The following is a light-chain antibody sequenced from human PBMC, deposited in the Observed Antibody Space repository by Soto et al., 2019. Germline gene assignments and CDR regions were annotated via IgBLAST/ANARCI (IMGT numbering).Light chain of an antibody. Sequence: DIQMTQSLSILAAYVGDSVTITIRASQSISTWLAWYQQKPGKAPSLLIYRATTLKSGIPSRFSGSGSGTEFTLTISSLQPDDFATYYCQHRNSYSEAFGQGTKVDIK. V-gene: IGKV1-5*03. CDR1: QSISTW. CDR3: QHRNSYSEA. CDR2: RAT. J-gene: IGKJ1*01.